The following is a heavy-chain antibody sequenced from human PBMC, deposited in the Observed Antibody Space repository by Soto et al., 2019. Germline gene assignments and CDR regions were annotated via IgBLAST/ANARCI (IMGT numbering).Heavy chain of an antibody. CDR1: GYTFTGYY. CDR3: AREWDVLGYCSGGSCPNWFDP. CDR2: INPNSGGT. V-gene: IGHV1-2*02. D-gene: IGHD2-15*01. Sequence: VASVKVSCKASGYTFTGYYMHWVRQAPGQGLEWMGWINPNSGGTNYAQKFQGRVTMTRDTSISTAYMELSRLRSDDTAVYYCAREWDVLGYCSGGSCPNWFDPWGQGTL. J-gene: IGHJ5*02.